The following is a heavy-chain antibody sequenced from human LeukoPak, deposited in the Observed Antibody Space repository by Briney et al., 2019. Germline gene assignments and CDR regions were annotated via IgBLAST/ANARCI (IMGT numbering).Heavy chain of an antibody. J-gene: IGHJ4*02. CDR2: ISYDGSNK. Sequence: PGGSLRLSCAASGFTFSSYAMHWVRQAPGKGLEWVAVISYDGSNKYYADSVKGRFTISRDNSKNTLYLQMNSLRAEDTAVYYCARESPPYYYGSGSYSFDYWGQGTLVTVSS. D-gene: IGHD3-10*01. CDR1: GFTFSSYA. CDR3: ARESPPYYYGSGSYSFDY. V-gene: IGHV3-30*04.